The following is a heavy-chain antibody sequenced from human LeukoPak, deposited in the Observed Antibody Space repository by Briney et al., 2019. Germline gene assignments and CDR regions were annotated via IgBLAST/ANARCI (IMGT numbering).Heavy chain of an antibody. CDR3: ARGGYNYGSFDY. CDR1: GGSVRCGDYY. V-gene: IGHV4-61*08. CDR2: IYYSGST. D-gene: IGHD5-18*01. J-gene: IGHJ4*02. Sequence: PSETLSLTCTVSGGSVRCGDYYWSWIRQPPGKGLEWIGYIYYSGSTNYNPSLKSRVTISVDTSKNQFSLKLSSVTAADTAVYYCARGGYNYGSFDYWGQGTLVTVSS.